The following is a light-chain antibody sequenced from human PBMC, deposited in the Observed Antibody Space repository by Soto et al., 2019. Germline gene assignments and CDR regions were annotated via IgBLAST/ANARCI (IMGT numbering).Light chain of an antibody. CDR1: QGISKY. CDR3: QNYNSAVRT. V-gene: IGKV1-27*01. CDR2: AAS. Sequence: DIQMTQSPSSLSASVGDRVSITCRASQGISKYLVWYQQKPGKVPKLLIYAASTLQSGVPSRFSGSGSGTEFTITITSLQPEDVATYYCQNYNSAVRTFGQGTKVEIK. J-gene: IGKJ1*01.